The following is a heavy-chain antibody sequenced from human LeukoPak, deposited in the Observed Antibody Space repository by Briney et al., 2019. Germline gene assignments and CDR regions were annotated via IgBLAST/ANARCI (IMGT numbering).Heavy chain of an antibody. CDR1: RFTFTNAW. V-gene: IGHV3-15*01. J-gene: IGHJ4*02. D-gene: IGHD2-21*01. CDR3: TTGLWVGAAGYSDY. CDR2: IKSKTDGGTT. Sequence: GGSLRLSCAASRFTFTNAWMSWVRQAPGKGLEWVGRIKSKTDGGTTDYIAPVKGRFTISRDDSKNTLHLQMNSLKTEDTAVYYCTTGLWVGAAGYSDYWGQGTLVTVSS.